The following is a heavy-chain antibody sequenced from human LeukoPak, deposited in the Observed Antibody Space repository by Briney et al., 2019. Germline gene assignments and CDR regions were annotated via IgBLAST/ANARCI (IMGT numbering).Heavy chain of an antibody. Sequence: GGSLRLSCAASGFTFSSYSMHWVRQPPGKGLEWVSSISSSSTYIYYADSVKGRFTISRDNAKNSLYLQMNSLRAEDRAVYYCAREPTAMVLWGQGTLVTVCS. CDR3: AREPTAMVL. CDR1: GFTFSSYS. D-gene: IGHD5-18*01. V-gene: IGHV3-21*01. J-gene: IGHJ4*02. CDR2: ISSSSTYI.